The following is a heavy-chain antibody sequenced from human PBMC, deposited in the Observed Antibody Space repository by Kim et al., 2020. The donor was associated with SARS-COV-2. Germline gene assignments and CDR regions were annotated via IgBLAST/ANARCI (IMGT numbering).Heavy chain of an antibody. Sequence: ASVKVSCKASGYTFTSYGISWVRQAPGQGLEWMGWISAYNGNTNYAQKLQGRVTMTTDTSTSTAYMELRSLRSDDTAVYYCARGYNLRIAVAGWDAFDIWGQGTMVTVSS. J-gene: IGHJ3*02. CDR2: ISAYNGNT. CDR1: GYTFTSYG. V-gene: IGHV1-18*04. D-gene: IGHD6-19*01. CDR3: ARGYNLRIAVAGWDAFDI.